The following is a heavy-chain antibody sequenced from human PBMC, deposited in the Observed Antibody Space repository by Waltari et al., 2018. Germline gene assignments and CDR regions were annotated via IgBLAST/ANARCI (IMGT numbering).Heavy chain of an antibody. V-gene: IGHV1-69-2*01. CDR1: AHTFTDYY. CDR3: STRSFGVVNAFDI. J-gene: IGHJ3*02. Sequence: EVQLIQSGAEVKKPGATVKISCKASAHTFTDYYIHWVQQAPGKGLVWMGLIDPEDGETVYAEKFQGRVTITADRSTDTVYMELSSVRSEDTAVYYCSTRSFGVVNAFDIWGQGTMVIVSS. CDR2: IDPEDGET. D-gene: IGHD3-3*01.